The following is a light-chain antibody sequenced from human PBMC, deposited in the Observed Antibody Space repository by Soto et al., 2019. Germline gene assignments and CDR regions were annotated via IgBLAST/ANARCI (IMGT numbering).Light chain of an antibody. CDR3: SSYTSSSTPYV. CDR1: SSDIGDYNY. Sequence: QSALTQPASGSGSPGQSITISCTGTSSDIGDYNYVSWYQQHPGKAPKLMIYEVSNRPSGVSNRFSGSKSGNTASLTISGLQAEDEADYYCSSYTSSSTPYVFGTGTKLTVL. V-gene: IGLV2-14*01. J-gene: IGLJ1*01. CDR2: EVS.